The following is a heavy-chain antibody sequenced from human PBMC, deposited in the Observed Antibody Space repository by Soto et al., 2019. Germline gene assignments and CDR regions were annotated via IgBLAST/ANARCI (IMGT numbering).Heavy chain of an antibody. CDR1: GYTFTSYG. CDR2: ISAYNGKI. D-gene: IGHD5-12*01. V-gene: IGHV1-18*01. Sequence: ASVKVSCKASGYTFTSYGISWVRQPPGQGLEGIGWISAYNGKIDYAQKVQGRITMTTDTSTSTAFMELRSLRSDDTAVYYCARETITQMYYYGTEVWGQGTTVTVSS. J-gene: IGHJ6*02. CDR3: ARETITQMYYYGTEV.